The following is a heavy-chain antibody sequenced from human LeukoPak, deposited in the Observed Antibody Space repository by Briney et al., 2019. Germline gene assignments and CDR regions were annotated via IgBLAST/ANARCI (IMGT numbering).Heavy chain of an antibody. J-gene: IGHJ4*02. V-gene: IGHV1-18*01. Sequence: ASVKVSCKASGYTFTSYGISWVRQAPGQGLEWMGWISAYNGNTNYAQKLQGRVTMTTDTSTSTAYMELRSLRSDDTAVYYCARDREVRTYYYGSGSYYNVNYFDYWGQGTLVTVSS. CDR2: ISAYNGNT. CDR3: ARDREVRTYYYGSGSYYNVNYFDY. D-gene: IGHD3-10*01. CDR1: GYTFTSYG.